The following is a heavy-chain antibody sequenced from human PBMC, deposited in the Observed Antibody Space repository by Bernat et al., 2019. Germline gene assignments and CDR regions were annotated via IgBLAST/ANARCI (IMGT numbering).Heavy chain of an antibody. CDR1: GFTFGGYW. CDR2: ISSDGSGT. D-gene: IGHD2-15*01. J-gene: IGHJ5*01. Sequence: EVQLVESGGDLVQPGGSLRLSCVASGFTFGGYWMHWVRQAPGKGLVWVSRISSDGSGTTYADSVKGRVTISRDNAKNTLYLQMNGLRAEDTAVDYCARDRSGGWIDSWGQGTLVTVSS. CDR3: ARDRSGGWIDS. V-gene: IGHV3-74*01.